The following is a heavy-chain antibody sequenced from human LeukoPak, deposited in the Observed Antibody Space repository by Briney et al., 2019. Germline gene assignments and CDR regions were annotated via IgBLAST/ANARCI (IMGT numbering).Heavy chain of an antibody. CDR1: GFTVSSNY. CDR3: ANPWTGSTPGGF. V-gene: IGHV3-53*01. Sequence: GGSLRLSCAASGFTVSSNYMSWVRQAPGKGLEWVSVIYSSGSTYYADSVKGRFTISRDNSKNTLHLQMNTLRAEDTAVYYCANPWTGSTPGGFWGQGTLVTVSS. J-gene: IGHJ4*02. D-gene: IGHD1-7*01. CDR2: IYSSGST.